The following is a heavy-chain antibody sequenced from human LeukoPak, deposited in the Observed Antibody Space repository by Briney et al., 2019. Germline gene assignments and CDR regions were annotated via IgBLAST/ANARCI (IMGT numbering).Heavy chain of an antibody. V-gene: IGHV4-31*03. D-gene: IGHD3-3*01. CDR2: IYYSGST. CDR1: GGSISSGGYY. CDR3: ARGLPFWSGYYNWFDP. Sequence: TSETLSLTCTVSGGSISSGGYYWSWIRQHPGKGLEWIGYIYYSGSTYYNPSLKSRVTISVDTSENQFSLKLSSVTAADTAVYYCARGLPFWSGYYNWFDPWGQGTLVTVSS. J-gene: IGHJ5*02.